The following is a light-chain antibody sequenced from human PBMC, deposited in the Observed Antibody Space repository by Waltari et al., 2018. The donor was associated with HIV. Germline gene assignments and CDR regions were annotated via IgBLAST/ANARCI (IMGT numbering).Light chain of an antibody. V-gene: IGLV1-47*02. CDR2: SNF. Sequence: QSVLTQPPSASGTPGQRVAISCSGSSSSIGRYFVYWYQQLPGTAPKLLIFSNFQRPSGVPDRFSGSKSGTSASLAISGLRSEDEADYYCAAWDASLGGVVFGGGTTLTVL. CDR1: SSSIGRYF. CDR3: AAWDASLGGVV. J-gene: IGLJ2*01.